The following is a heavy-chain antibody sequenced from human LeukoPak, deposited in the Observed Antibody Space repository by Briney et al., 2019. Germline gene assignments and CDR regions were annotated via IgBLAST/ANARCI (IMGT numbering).Heavy chain of an antibody. V-gene: IGHV4-39*07. J-gene: IGHJ4*02. CDR1: GGSISSSSYY. Sequence: SETLSLTCTVSGGSISSSSYYWGWIRQPPGKGLEWIGSIYYSGSTYYNPSLKSRVAISVDTSKNQFSLKLNSVTAADTAVYYCARRDPFIPTPTGSKKMARGYSDYWGQGSLVTVSS. CDR3: ARRDPFIPTPTGSKKMARGYSDY. D-gene: IGHD3-16*01. CDR2: IYYSGST.